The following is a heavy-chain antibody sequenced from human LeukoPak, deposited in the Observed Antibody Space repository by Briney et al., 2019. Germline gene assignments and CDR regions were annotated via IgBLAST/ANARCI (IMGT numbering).Heavy chain of an antibody. J-gene: IGHJ4*02. CDR2: IYYSGST. CDR1: GGSISSSDYY. Sequence: PSETLSLTCTVSGGSISSSDYYWGWIRQPPGKGLEWIGSIYYSGSTYYNPSLKSRVTISVDTSKNQVSLKLSSVTAADTAVYYCSADGHFHHWAQGTLVTVSS. CDR3: SADGHFHH. V-gene: IGHV4-39*01.